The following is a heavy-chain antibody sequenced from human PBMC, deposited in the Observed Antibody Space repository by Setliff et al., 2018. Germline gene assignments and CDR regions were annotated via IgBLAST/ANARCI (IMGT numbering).Heavy chain of an antibody. CDR3: ARQVSWFDP. J-gene: IGHJ5*02. CDR1: GGSFSGYY. Sequence: PSETLSLTCAVYGGSFSGYYWSRIRQPPGKGLEWIGSIYHSGSTYYNPSLKSRVTISVDTSKNQFSLKLSSVTAADTAVYYCARQVSWFDPWGQGTLVTVSS. CDR2: IYHSGST. V-gene: IGHV4-34*01.